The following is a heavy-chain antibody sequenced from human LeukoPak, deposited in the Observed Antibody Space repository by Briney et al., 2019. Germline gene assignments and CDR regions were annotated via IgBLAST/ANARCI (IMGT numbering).Heavy chain of an antibody. J-gene: IGHJ1*01. Sequence: ASVKVSCKASGYTFTGYYMHWVRQAPGQGLEWMGWINPNSGGTNYAQKFQGRVTMTRDTSISTAYMELSRLRSDDTAVYYCAREAGSGWFSFAEYFQHWGRGTLVTVSS. D-gene: IGHD6-19*01. V-gene: IGHV1-2*02. CDR2: INPNSGGT. CDR1: GYTFTGYY. CDR3: AREAGSGWFSFAEYFQH.